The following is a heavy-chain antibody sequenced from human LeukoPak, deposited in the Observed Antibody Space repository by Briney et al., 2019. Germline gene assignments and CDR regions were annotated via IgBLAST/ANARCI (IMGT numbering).Heavy chain of an antibody. D-gene: IGHD6-19*01. V-gene: IGHV3-30*04. J-gene: IGHJ4*02. CDR2: ISYDGSNK. CDR3: ARARGIAVADY. CDR1: GFTFSSYA. Sequence: GGSPRLSCAASGFTFSSYAMHWVRQAPGKGLEWVAVISYDGSNKYYADSVKGRFTISRDNSKNTLYLQMNSLRAEDTAVYYCARARGIAVADYWGQGTLVTVSS.